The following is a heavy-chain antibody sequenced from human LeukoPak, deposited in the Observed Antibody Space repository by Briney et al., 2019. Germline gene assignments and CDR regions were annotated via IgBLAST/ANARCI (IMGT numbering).Heavy chain of an antibody. CDR1: GFTFSDYN. J-gene: IGHJ3*02. Sequence: GGSLRLSCAASGFTFSDYNMNWVRQSPEKGLEWVSSITSGTTYIYYADSVRGRFTLSRDNAKNSLYLQMNSLRAEDTAVYYCAKSFGYNWNDRGAFDIWGQGTMVTVSS. D-gene: IGHD1-1*01. V-gene: IGHV3-21*01. CDR3: AKSFGYNWNDRGAFDI. CDR2: ITSGTTYI.